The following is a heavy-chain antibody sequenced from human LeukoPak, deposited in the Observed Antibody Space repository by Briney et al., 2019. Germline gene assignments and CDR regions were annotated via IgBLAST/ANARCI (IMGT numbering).Heavy chain of an antibody. CDR1: GGSFSGYY. J-gene: IGHJ4*02. CDR3: ARLIGWYDILTGYLGYFDY. V-gene: IGHV4-34*01. CDR2: INHSGST. Sequence: SETLSLTCAVYGGSFSGYYWSWIRQPPGKGLEWIGEINHSGSTNYNPSLKSRVTISVDTSKNPFSLKLSSVTAADTAVYYCARLIGWYDILTGYLGYFDYWGQGTLVTVSS. D-gene: IGHD3-9*01.